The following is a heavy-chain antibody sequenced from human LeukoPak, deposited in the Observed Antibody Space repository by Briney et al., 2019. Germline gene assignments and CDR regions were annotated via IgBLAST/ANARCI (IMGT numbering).Heavy chain of an antibody. Sequence: PGGSLRLSCAASGFTFSSYGMHWVRQAPGKGLEWVAFIRYDGSNKYYADSVKGRFTISRDNSKNTLYLQMNSLRAEDTAVYYCASKDNWNYGYWGQGTLVTVSS. J-gene: IGHJ4*02. D-gene: IGHD1-7*01. CDR2: IRYDGSNK. V-gene: IGHV3-30*02. CDR3: ASKDNWNYGY. CDR1: GFTFSSYG.